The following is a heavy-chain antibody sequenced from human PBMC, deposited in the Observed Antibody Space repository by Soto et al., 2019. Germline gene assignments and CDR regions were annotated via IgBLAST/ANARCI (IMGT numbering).Heavy chain of an antibody. CDR1: GFTFSSYS. Sequence: PGGSLRLSCAASGFTFSSYSMNWVRQAPGKGLEWVSYISSSSTIYYADSVKGRFTISRDNAKNSLYLQMNSLRDEDTAVYYCARDPIFGVVIINYYGMDVWGQGTTVTVSS. D-gene: IGHD3-3*01. CDR3: ARDPIFGVVIINYYGMDV. J-gene: IGHJ6*02. V-gene: IGHV3-48*02. CDR2: ISSSSTI.